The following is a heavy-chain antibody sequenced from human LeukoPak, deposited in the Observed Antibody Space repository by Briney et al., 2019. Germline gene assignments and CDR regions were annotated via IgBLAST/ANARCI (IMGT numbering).Heavy chain of an antibody. D-gene: IGHD3-16*01. CDR3: ARINYEGDS. CDR2: INNDGSYA. Sequence: PGGSLRLSCVASGFTFNSYWLHWVRPAPGKGLVWVSHINNDGSYATYAESVKGRFTISRDNAKNTLFLQMNSLRAEDTAVYYCARINYEGDSWGQGTLVTVSS. V-gene: IGHV3-74*01. J-gene: IGHJ4*02. CDR1: GFTFNSYW.